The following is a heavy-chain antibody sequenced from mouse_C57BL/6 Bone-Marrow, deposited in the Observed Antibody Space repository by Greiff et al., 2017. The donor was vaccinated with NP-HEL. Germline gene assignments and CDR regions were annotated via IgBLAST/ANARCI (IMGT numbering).Heavy chain of an antibody. CDR2: INPNYGTT. V-gene: IGHV1-39*01. D-gene: IGHD1-1*01. CDR1: GYSFTDYN. Sequence: VQLQQSGPELVKPGASVKISCKASGYSFTDYNMNWVKQSNGKSLEWIGVINPNYGTTSYNQKFKGKATLTVDQSSSTAYMQLNSLTSEDSAVYSCARSGYYGGDWYFDVWGTGTTVTVSS. J-gene: IGHJ1*03. CDR3: ARSGYYGGDWYFDV.